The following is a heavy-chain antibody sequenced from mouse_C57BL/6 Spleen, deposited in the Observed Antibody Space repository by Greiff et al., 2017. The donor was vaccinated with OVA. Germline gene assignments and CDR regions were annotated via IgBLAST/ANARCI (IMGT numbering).Heavy chain of an antibody. D-gene: IGHD2-3*01. V-gene: IGHV5-17*01. CDR3: ALDGYYVYYAMDY. CDR2: ISSGSSTI. Sequence: EVKLMESGGGLVKPGGSLKLSCAASGFTFSDYGMHWVRQAPETGLEWVAYISSGSSTIYYADTVKGRFTISRDNAKNTLFLQMTSLRSEDTAMYYCALDGYYVYYAMDYWGQGTSVTVSS. J-gene: IGHJ4*01. CDR1: GFTFSDYG.